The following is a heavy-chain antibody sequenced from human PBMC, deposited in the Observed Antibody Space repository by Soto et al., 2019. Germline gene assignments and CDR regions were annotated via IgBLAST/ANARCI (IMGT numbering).Heavy chain of an antibody. D-gene: IGHD2-21*01. V-gene: IGHV1-46*01. Sequence: QVQLVQSGAEVKKPGASVKVSCKASGYTFSSNWIHWVRLAPGQGLEWMGVINPSGDITNYAQKFQGRVTMTSDTSTSTVYMQLNSLTSGDTAVYYCARDHSISSSGAWWLDPWGQGTLVTVSS. CDR1: GYTFSSNW. CDR2: INPSGDIT. CDR3: ARDHSISSSGAWWLDP. J-gene: IGHJ5*02.